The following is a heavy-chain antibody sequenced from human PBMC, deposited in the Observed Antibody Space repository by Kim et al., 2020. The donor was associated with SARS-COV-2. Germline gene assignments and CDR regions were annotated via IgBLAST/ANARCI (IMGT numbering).Heavy chain of an antibody. CDR3: ARWEVAFFYGLDV. Sequence: NYDRKFRGRVTITADESTSTAYLEVNNLRSDDTSVYYCARWEVAFFYGLDVWGQGTTVAVSS. J-gene: IGHJ6*02. D-gene: IGHD3-3*02. V-gene: IGHV1-69*01.